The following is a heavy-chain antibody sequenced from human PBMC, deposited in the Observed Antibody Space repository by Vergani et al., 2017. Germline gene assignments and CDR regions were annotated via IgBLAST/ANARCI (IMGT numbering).Heavy chain of an antibody. D-gene: IGHD2-2*01. J-gene: IGHJ4*02. CDR2: ISGPGLST. V-gene: IGHV3-23*01. CDR3: VTCGKSTNCRAFDY. Sequence: EVHLLESGGGLVQSGGSLRLSCAASGFTFSNSAVSWVRQAPGRGRAWVSSISGPGLSTYYADSVKGRFSISRDNSKNTVFLQMHSLRAEDTAIYYCVTCGKSTNCRAFDYWGQGTLVTVSS. CDR1: GFTFSNSA.